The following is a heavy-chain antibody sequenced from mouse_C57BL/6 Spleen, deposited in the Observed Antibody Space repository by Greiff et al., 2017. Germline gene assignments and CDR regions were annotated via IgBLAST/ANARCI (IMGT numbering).Heavy chain of an antibody. CDR1: GFSLTSYG. J-gene: IGHJ4*01. V-gene: IGHV2-3*01. CDR2: IWGDGST. D-gene: IGHD1-1*01. CDR3: AKSDGSSYYYAMDY. Sequence: VQLQQSGPGLVAPSQRLSITCTVSGFSLTSYGVSWVRQPPGKGLEWLGVIWGDGSTNYHSALISRLSISKDNSKSQVFLKLNSLQTDDTATYYCAKSDGSSYYYAMDYWGQGTSVTVSS.